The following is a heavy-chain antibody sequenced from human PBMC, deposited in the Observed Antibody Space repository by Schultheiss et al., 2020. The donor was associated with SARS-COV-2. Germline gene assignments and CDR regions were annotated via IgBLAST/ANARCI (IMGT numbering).Heavy chain of an antibody. D-gene: IGHD4-17*01. J-gene: IGHJ4*02. Sequence: GESLKISCAASGFTFSSYSMNWVRQAPGKGLEWVSYISSSGSTIYYADSVKGRFTISRDNAKNSLYLQMNSLRAEDTAVYYCARGGLYGFYDYWGQGTLVTVSS. V-gene: IGHV3-48*04. CDR2: ISSSGSTI. CDR3: ARGGLYGFYDY. CDR1: GFTFSSYS.